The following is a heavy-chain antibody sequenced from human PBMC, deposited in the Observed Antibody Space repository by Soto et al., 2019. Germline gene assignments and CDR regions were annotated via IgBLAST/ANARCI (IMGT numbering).Heavy chain of an antibody. CDR1: GGSVSSGSYY. D-gene: IGHD6-6*01. V-gene: IGHV4-61*01. CDR3: ASDRIAACRGYYY. Sequence: SETLSLTGTVGGGSVSSGSYYWSWIRQPPGKGLEWIGYIYYSGSTNYNPSLKSRVTISVDTSRNQFSLKLSSVTAADTAVYYCASDRIAACRGYYY. J-gene: IGHJ6*01. CDR2: IYYSGST.